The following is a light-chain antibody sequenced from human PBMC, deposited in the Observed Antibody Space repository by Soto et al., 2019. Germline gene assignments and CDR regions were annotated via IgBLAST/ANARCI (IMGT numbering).Light chain of an antibody. CDR3: QQYHNYWT. CDR2: KAS. V-gene: IGKV1-5*03. Sequence: DIQMSHSPSTLSASVVDRFTXTXRASQSINSWLAWFQQKPGKAPKLLIHKASSLETGVPSRFSGSGSGTEFTLTISSLQPDDFATYYCQQYHNYWTFGPGTKVDIK. J-gene: IGKJ1*01. CDR1: QSINSW.